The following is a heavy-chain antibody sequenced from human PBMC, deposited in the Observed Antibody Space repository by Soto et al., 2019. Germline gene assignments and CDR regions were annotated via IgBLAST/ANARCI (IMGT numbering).Heavy chain of an antibody. D-gene: IGHD5-12*01. CDR3: ARDPIVATSAFDY. CDR1: GGSIISGDYY. CDR2: IYYSGST. J-gene: IGHJ4*02. V-gene: IGHV4-30-4*01. Sequence: PSETLSLTCTVSGGSIISGDYYWIWIRQPPGKGLEWIGYIYYSGSTYYNPSLKSRVTISVDTSKNQFSLKLSSVTAADTAVYYCARDPIVATSAFDYWGQGTLVTVSS.